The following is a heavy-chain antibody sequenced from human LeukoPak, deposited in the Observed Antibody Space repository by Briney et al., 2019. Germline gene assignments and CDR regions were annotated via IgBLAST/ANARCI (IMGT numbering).Heavy chain of an antibody. CDR1: GFTFSSYW. D-gene: IGHD2-15*01. J-gene: IGHJ4*02. Sequence: GGSLRLSCAASGFTFSSYWMSWVRQAPGKGLEWVANITQDGSEKYYVDSVKGRFTISRDNAKNTLYLQMNSLRAEDTAVYYCARGLGYCSGGSCYPYYFDYWGQRTLVTVSS. CDR2: ITQDGSEK. CDR3: ARGLGYCSGGSCYPYYFDY. V-gene: IGHV3-7*03.